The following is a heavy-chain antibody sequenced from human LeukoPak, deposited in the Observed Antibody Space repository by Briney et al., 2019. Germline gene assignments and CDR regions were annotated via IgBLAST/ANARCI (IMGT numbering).Heavy chain of an antibody. Sequence: GGSLRLSCAASGFTFSRYSMNWVRQAPGKRLEWVAYISSGGIHYADTVKDRFTISRDNAKNSLYLQMHRLSAEDTAVYYCVRDYDWGFDYWGQGTLVSVSS. CDR2: ISSGGI. V-gene: IGHV3-48*04. D-gene: IGHD3-9*01. CDR1: GFTFSRYS. CDR3: VRDYDWGFDY. J-gene: IGHJ4*02.